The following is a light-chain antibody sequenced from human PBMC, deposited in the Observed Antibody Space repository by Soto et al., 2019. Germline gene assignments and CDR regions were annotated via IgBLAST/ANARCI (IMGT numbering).Light chain of an antibody. J-gene: IGKJ1*01. Sequence: DIQMTQSPSTLSASVGDRVTITCRASQSISSWLAWYQQKPGKAPKLLIYKASSLESGVPSRFSGSGSGKEFNLTISSLQHDDFETYYFQQLRTFGQGTKVEIK. CDR1: QSISSW. CDR2: KAS. V-gene: IGKV1-5*03. CDR3: QQLRT.